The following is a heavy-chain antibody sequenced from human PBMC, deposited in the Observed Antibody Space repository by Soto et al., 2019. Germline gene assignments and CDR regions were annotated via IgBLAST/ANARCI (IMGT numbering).Heavy chain of an antibody. Sequence: QVRLVESGGGVVQPGRSLRLSCAASGFTFNLYAMHWVRQAPGKGLEWVAVISHDGTSRYYADSVKGRVTISRDNSKSMVVVQMNSLGVEDTAVYYCFRSSVVPTPDFAYWGQGTLVTVSS. D-gene: IGHD2-21*01. CDR3: FRSSVVPTPDFAY. CDR2: ISHDGTSR. V-gene: IGHV3-30-3*01. CDR1: GFTFNLYA. J-gene: IGHJ4*02.